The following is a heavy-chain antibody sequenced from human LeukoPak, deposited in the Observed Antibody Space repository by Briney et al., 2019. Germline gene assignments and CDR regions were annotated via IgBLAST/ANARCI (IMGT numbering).Heavy chain of an antibody. CDR1: GGSISSYY. CDR3: AMTRYSSSSAFDP. Sequence: SETLSLTCTVSGGSISSYYWSWIRQPAGKGLEWIGSIYHSGSTYYNPSLKSRVTISVDTSKNQFSLKLSSVTAADTAVYYCAMTRYSSSSAFDPWGQGTLVTVSS. J-gene: IGHJ5*02. CDR2: IYHSGST. D-gene: IGHD6-6*01. V-gene: IGHV4-59*04.